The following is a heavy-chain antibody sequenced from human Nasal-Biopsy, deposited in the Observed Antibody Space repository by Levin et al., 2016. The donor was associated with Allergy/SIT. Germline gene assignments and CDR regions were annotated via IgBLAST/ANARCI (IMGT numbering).Heavy chain of an antibody. J-gene: IGHJ4*02. CDR1: TYTFTDFG. Sequence: ASVKVSCKASTYTFTDFGISWVRQAPGQGLEWMGWISGYNGHTDYAQSYQDRLSMTTDTSTSTAYMELKSLRSDDTAVYYCARVGLDYSGFGLSDYWGQGTLVSVSS. D-gene: IGHD4-11*01. CDR3: ARVGLDYSGFGLSDY. CDR2: ISGYNGHT. V-gene: IGHV1-18*01.